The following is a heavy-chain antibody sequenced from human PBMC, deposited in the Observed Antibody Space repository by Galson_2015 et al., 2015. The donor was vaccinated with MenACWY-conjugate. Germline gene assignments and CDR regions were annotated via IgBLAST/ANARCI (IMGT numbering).Heavy chain of an antibody. CDR2: ISYDGSNK. CDR3: AREVTYYYGSGSYAYYYYGMDV. Sequence: SLRLSCAASGFTFSSYAMHWVRQAPGKGLEWVAVISYDGSNKYYADSVKGRFTISRDNSKNTLYLQMNSLRAEDTAVYYCAREVTYYYGSGSYAYYYYGMDVWGQGTTVTVSS. CDR1: GFTFSSYA. V-gene: IGHV3-30*04. D-gene: IGHD3-10*01. J-gene: IGHJ6*02.